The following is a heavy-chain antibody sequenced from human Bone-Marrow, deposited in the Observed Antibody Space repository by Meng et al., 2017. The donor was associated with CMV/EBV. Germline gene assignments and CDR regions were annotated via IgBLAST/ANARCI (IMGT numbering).Heavy chain of an antibody. CDR3: ARHGRSSWYTFDANWLDP. CDR1: AGSISSSSYY. V-gene: IGHV4-39*01. CDR2: IYDSGST. D-gene: IGHD6-19*01. Sequence: GSLRLSCPVSAGSISSSSYYWGWIRQTPGKGLEWIGSIYDSGSTYYNPTLKSRVTISVDTSKNQCSLQLSSVTAADTAVYYCARHGRSSWYTFDANWLDPWGEGTLVTVSS. J-gene: IGHJ5*02.